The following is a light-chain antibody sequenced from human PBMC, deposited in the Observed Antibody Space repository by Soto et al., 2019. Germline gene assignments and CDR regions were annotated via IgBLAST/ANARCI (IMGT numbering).Light chain of an antibody. V-gene: IGKV3-15*01. CDR2: VAS. Sequence: EIVMTQSPATLSVSPGERATLSCRASQSVSSNLAWYQQKPGQTPKLLIYVASTRATGIPARFSGSGSGTEFTLTISRLQSEDFAVYYCQQYNVWPLTFGGGTKVELK. CDR3: QQYNVWPLT. J-gene: IGKJ4*01. CDR1: QSVSSN.